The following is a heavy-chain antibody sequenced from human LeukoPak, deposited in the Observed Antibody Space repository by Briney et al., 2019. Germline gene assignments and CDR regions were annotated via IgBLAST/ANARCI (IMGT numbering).Heavy chain of an antibody. D-gene: IGHD5-24*01. V-gene: IGHV3-9*01. CDR3: AKGDGYNTGFDY. CDR1: GFTFDDYA. CDR2: ISWNSGSI. Sequence: GGSLRLSCAASGFTFDDYAMHWVRQAPGKGQEWVSGISWNSGSIGYADSVKGRFTISRDNAKNSLYLQMNSLRAEDTALYYCAKGDGYNTGFDYWGQGTLVTVSS. J-gene: IGHJ4*02.